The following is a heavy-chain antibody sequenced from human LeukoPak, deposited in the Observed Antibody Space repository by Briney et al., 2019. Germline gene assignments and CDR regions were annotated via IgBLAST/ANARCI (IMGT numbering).Heavy chain of an antibody. Sequence: SETLSLTCTVSGGSISSGSYYWSWIRQPAGKGLEWIGRIYTSGSTNYNPSLKSRATISVDTSKNQFSLKLSSVTAADTAVYYCARERGSREWLGSYYYYYYGMDVWGQGTTVTVSS. V-gene: IGHV4-61*02. CDR3: ARERGSREWLGSYYYYYYGMDV. CDR2: IYTSGST. D-gene: IGHD6-19*01. J-gene: IGHJ6*02. CDR1: GGSISSGSYY.